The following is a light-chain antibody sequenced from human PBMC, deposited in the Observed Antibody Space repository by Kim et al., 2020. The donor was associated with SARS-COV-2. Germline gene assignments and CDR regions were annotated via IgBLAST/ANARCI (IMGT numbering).Light chain of an antibody. Sequence: SYELTRPPSVSVSPGQTASITCSGDKLGDKYACWYQQKPGQSPVLVIYQDSKRPSGIPERFSGSNSGNTATLTISGTQAMDEADYYCQAWDSSTAHVFGTGTKVTVL. CDR3: QAWDSSTAHV. CDR2: QDS. CDR1: KLGDKY. V-gene: IGLV3-1*01. J-gene: IGLJ1*01.